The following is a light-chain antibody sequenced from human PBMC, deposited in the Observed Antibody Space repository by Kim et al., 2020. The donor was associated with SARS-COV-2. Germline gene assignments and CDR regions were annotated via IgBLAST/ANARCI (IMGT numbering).Light chain of an antibody. CDR2: KAS. Sequence: DIQMTQSPSTLSASVGDRVTITCRASQSISNWLAWYQQKPGKAPKLLIYKASNLQSGVPSRFSGSESGTEFSLTISSLQPDDFATYYCQQYNTYPLTFGGGTKLEIK. J-gene: IGKJ4*01. CDR3: QQYNTYPLT. CDR1: QSISNW. V-gene: IGKV1-5*03.